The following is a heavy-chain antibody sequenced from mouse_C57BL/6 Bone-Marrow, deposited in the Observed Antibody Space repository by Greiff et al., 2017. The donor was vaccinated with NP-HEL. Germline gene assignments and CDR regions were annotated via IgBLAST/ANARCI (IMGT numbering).Heavy chain of an antibody. V-gene: IGHV1-18*01. D-gene: IGHD2-4*01. Sequence: VQLQQSGPELVKPGASVKIPCKASGYTFTDYNMDWVKQSHGKSLEWIGDINPNNGGTIYNQKFKGKATLTVDKSSSTAYMSLRSLTSEDTAVSYCARYDYDGDWYFDVWGTGTTVTVSS. CDR2: INPNNGGT. CDR3: ARYDYDGDWYFDV. CDR1: GYTFTDYN. J-gene: IGHJ1*03.